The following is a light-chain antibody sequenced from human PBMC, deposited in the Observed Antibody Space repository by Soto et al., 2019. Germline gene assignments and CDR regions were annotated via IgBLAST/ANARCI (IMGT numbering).Light chain of an antibody. Sequence: QSVLTPPHPTSGTPGQRGTISCSGSRSKIGTSFVHWFQQLPGTAPKLLISTTNQRPSGVPERFSGSKSGTSASLAISGLQSEDEADYYCAAWDDSLNGHVFGTGTKVTVL. CDR1: RSKIGTSF. CDR3: AAWDDSLNGHV. CDR2: TTN. V-gene: IGLV1-44*01. J-gene: IGLJ1*01.